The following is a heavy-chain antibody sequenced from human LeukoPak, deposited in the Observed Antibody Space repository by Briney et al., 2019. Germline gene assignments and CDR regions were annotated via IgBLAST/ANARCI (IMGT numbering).Heavy chain of an antibody. CDR2: INHSRST. CDR3: ARGYEDIVVVPAATRGYYFDY. V-gene: IGHV4-34*01. CDR1: GGSFSGYY. D-gene: IGHD2-2*01. J-gene: IGHJ4*02. Sequence: SETLSLTCAVYGGSFSGYYWSWIRQPPGKGLEWIGEINHSRSTNYNPSLKSRVTISVDTSKNQFSLKLSSVTAADTAVYYCARGYEDIVVVPAATRGYYFDYWGQGTLVTVSS.